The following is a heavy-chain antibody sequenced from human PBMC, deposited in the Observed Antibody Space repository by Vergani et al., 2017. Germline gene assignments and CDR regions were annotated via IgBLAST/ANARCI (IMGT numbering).Heavy chain of an antibody. J-gene: IGHJ6*02. CDR2: INPNSGGT. V-gene: IGHV1-2*02. Sequence: QVQLVQSGAEVKKPGASVKVSCKASGYTFTGYYMHWVRQAPGQGLERMGWINPNSGGTNYAQKFQGRVTMTRDTSISTAYMELSRLRSDDTAVYYCARDRWGPSSGTTQPYGMDVWGQGTTVTVSS. CDR3: ARDRWGPSSGTTQPYGMDV. D-gene: IGHD4-23*01. CDR1: GYTFTGYY.